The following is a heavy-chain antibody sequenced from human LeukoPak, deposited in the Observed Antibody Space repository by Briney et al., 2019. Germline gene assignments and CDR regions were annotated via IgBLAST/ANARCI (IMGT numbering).Heavy chain of an antibody. J-gene: IGHJ4*02. Sequence: SETLSLTCTVSGGSISSYYWSWIRQPPGKGLEWIGYIYYSGSTNYNPSLKSRVTISVDTSKNQFSLKLSSVTAADTAVYYCARRRRDGDYWGQGTLVTVSS. D-gene: IGHD5-24*01. CDR2: IYYSGST. V-gene: IGHV4-59*01. CDR1: GGSISSYY. CDR3: ARRRRDGDY.